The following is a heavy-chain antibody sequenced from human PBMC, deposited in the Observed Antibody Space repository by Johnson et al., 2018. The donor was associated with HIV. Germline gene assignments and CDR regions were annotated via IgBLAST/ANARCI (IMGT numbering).Heavy chain of an antibody. CDR3: ARNLQASFYDFWSDCNAFDI. Sequence: VQLVESGGGVVQPGRSLRLSCAASGFTFSSYAMHWVRQALGKGLEWVSGVNWNGDSTGYADSVKGRFTISRDNAKNSLYLQMNSLRAEDTAVYYCARNLQASFYDFWSDCNAFDIWGQGTMVTVSS. CDR1: GFTFSSYA. CDR2: VNWNGDST. D-gene: IGHD3-3*01. J-gene: IGHJ3*02. V-gene: IGHV3-20*04.